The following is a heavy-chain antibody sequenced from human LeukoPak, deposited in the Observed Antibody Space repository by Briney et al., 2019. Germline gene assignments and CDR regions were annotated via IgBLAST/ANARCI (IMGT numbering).Heavy chain of an antibody. D-gene: IGHD6-6*01. CDR2: INPNSGGT. V-gene: IGHV1-2*02. J-gene: IGHJ4*02. CDR1: GYTVTVYY. CDR3: ARGRNFYSSSSHFDY. Sequence: ASVKVSCKASGYTVTVYYMHWMRQAPGQGLEWMGWINPNSGGTNYAQKFQGRVTMTRDTSISTAYMELSRLRSDDTAVYYCARGRNFYSSSSHFDYWGQGTLVTVSS.